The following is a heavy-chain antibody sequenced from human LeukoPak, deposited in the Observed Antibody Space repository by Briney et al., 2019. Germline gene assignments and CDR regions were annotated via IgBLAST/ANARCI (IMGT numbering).Heavy chain of an antibody. Sequence: SVKVSCKASGYTFTSYGISWVRQAPGQGLEWMGGIIPIFGTANYAQKFQGRVTITTDESTSTAYMELSSLRSEDTAVYYCAVSDGYNPYYFDYWGQGTLVTVSS. CDR2: IIPIFGTA. CDR1: GYTFTSYG. J-gene: IGHJ4*02. CDR3: AVSDGYNPYYFDY. D-gene: IGHD5-24*01. V-gene: IGHV1-69*05.